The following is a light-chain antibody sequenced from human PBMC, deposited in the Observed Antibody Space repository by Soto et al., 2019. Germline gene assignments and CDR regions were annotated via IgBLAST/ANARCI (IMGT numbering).Light chain of an antibody. J-gene: IGKJ2*01. CDR1: QSVGTW. Sequence: DIQMTQSPSTLSASVGDRVTITCRASQSVGTWLAWYQQKPGKAPKLLIYKASSLESGVPSRFSGSGSGTEFTLTISSLQPDDFATYYCQQYDGYSRTFGQGTKLEIK. CDR3: QQYDGYSRT. CDR2: KAS. V-gene: IGKV1-5*03.